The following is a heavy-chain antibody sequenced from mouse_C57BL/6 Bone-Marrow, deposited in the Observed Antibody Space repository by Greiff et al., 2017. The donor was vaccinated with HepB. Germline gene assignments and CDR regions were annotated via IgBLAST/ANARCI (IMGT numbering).Heavy chain of an antibody. D-gene: IGHD1-1*01. CDR2: ISSGSSTI. V-gene: IGHV5-17*01. J-gene: IGHJ2*01. CDR1: GFTFSDYG. Sequence: EVQVVESGGGLVKPGGSLKLSCAASGFTFSDYGMHWVRQAPEKGLEWVAYISSGSSTIYYADTVKGRFTISRDNAKNTLFLQMTSLRSEDTAMYYCARGEIYYYGGYFDYWGQGTTLTVSS. CDR3: ARGEIYYYGGYFDY.